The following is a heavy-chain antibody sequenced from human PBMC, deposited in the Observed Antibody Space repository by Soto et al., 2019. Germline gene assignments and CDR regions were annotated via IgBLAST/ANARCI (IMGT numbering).Heavy chain of an antibody. CDR3: AKERITIFGVVYGMDV. J-gene: IGHJ6*02. V-gene: IGHV3-30*18. CDR1: GFTFSSYG. CDR2: ISYDGSNK. Sequence: VGSLRLSCAASGFTFSSYGMHWVRQAPGKGLEWVAVISYDGSNKYYADSVKGRFTISRDNSKNTLYLQMNSLRAEDTAVYYCAKERITIFGVVYGMDVWGQGTTVTVSS. D-gene: IGHD3-3*01.